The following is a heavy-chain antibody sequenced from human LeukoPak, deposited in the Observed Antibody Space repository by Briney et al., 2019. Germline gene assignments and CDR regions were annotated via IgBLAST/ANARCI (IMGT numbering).Heavy chain of an antibody. J-gene: IGHJ5*02. D-gene: IGHD1-26*01. CDR3: ARQGSGNYLSPVNH. CDR1: GGSISSSSYY. CDR2: IYYSGST. Sequence: SETLSLTCTVSGGSISSSSYYWAWIRQPPGKGLEWIRTIYYSGSTYYNPSLKSRVTISVDTSKNQFSLKLSSVTAADTAVYYCARQGSGNYLSPVNHWGQGTLVTVSS. V-gene: IGHV4-39*01.